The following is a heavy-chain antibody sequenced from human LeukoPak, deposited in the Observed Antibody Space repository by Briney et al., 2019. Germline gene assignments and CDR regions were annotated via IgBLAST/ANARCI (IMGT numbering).Heavy chain of an antibody. V-gene: IGHV3-73*01. J-gene: IGHJ4*02. CDR3: KGSLGY. CDR1: GFTFSGSA. CDR2: IRSKANYYAT. Sequence: GGSLKLSCAASGFTFSGSAMHWVRQASGKGLEWVGRIRSKANYYATAYTASVKGRFTISRDDSKNTAYLQMNSLKTEDTAVYYCKGSLGYWGQGTLVTVSS.